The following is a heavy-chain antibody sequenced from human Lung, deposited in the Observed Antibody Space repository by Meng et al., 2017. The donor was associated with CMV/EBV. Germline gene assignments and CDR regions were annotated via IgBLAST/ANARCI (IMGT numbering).Heavy chain of an antibody. CDR1: GFTFSDYV. CDR3: ARGYSGSLGTDADDS. V-gene: IGHV3-30*02. Sequence: SXPASGFTFSDYVMHWVRQAPGKGLEWVAFIKYDGNNVNYADSVKGRFTISRDNSKNTLFLQMDSLRGQDTAVYYCARGYSGSLGTDADDSWCQGTLVTVSS. CDR2: IKYDGNNV. D-gene: IGHD1-26*01. J-gene: IGHJ4*02.